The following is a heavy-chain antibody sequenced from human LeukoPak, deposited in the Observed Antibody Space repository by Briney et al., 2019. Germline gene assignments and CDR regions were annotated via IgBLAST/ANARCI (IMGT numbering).Heavy chain of an antibody. CDR3: ASQRGSITPNNLYYYYYYMDV. Sequence: SVKVSCKASGGTFSSYAISWVRQAPGQGLEWMGGIIPIFGTANYAQKSQGRVTITTDESTSTAYMELSSLRSEDTAVYYCASQRGSITPNNLYYYYYYMDVWGKGTTVTVSS. CDR1: GGTFSSYA. D-gene: IGHD1/OR15-1a*01. J-gene: IGHJ6*03. CDR2: IIPIFGTA. V-gene: IGHV1-69*05.